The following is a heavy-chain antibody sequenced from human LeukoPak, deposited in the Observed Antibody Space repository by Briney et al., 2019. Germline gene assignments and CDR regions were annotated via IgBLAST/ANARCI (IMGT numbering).Heavy chain of an antibody. CDR2: IFHGDSDT. CDR1: GYCFNNFW. J-gene: IGHJ4*02. CDR3: ARQYDLLAGPYYFDF. Sequence: GEALEISYQGAGYCFNNFWIGWGRAMPGKGVEWWGLIFHGDSDTQYNPSFQGQVTLSADKSVTPAYLQWSSLKASDTAMYFCARQYDLLAGPYYFDFWGQGTLVAVSS. D-gene: IGHD3-9*01. V-gene: IGHV5-51*01.